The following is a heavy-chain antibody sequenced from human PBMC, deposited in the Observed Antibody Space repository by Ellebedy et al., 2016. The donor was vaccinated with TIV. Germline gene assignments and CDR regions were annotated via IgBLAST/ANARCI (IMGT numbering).Heavy chain of an antibody. D-gene: IGHD3-10*01. V-gene: IGHV3-33*01. J-gene: IGHJ6*02. Sequence: PGGSLRLSCAASGFTFSSYGMHWVRQAPGKGLEWVAVIWYDGSNKYYADSVKGRFTISRDNSKNTLYLQMNSLRAEDTAVYYCARAPITMVRGVIIPTDYYYGMDVWGQGTTVTVSS. CDR2: IWYDGSNK. CDR1: GFTFSSYG. CDR3: ARAPITMVRGVIIPTDYYYGMDV.